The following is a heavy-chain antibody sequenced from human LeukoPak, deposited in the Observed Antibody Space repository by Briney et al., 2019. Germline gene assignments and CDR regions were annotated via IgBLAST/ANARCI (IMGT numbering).Heavy chain of an antibody. CDR3: ARGVATIGYYFDY. D-gene: IGHD5-12*01. CDR2: IYPGDSDT. Sequence: GESLKISCKGSGYIITSYWIGGVRQMRGKGLEWMGIIYPGDSDTRYSTSFQGQVTISADNSITTAYLQWSLLAASDTAMYYCARGVATIGYYFDYWGQATEATVSS. CDR1: GYIITSYW. J-gene: IGHJ4*02. V-gene: IGHV5-51*01.